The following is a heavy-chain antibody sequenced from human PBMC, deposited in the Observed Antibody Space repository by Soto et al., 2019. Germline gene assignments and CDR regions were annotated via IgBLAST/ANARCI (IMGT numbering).Heavy chain of an antibody. V-gene: IGHV4-34*01. CDR3: ARKMPTMIVVVIQNWFDP. CDR2: INHSGST. Sequence: PPGKGLEWIGEINHSGSTNYNPSLKSRVTISVDTSKNQFSLKLSSVTAADTAVYYCARKMPTMIVVVIQNWFDPWGQGTLVTVSS. D-gene: IGHD3-22*01. J-gene: IGHJ5*02.